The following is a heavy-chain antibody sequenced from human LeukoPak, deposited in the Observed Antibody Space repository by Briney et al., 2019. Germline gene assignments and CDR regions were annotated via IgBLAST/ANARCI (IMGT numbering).Heavy chain of an antibody. CDR2: IYYSGST. CDR3: ARGYARFYYYYMDV. CDR1: GGSISSGGYS. D-gene: IGHD1-1*01. J-gene: IGHJ6*03. V-gene: IGHV4-30-4*07. Sequence: SETLSLTCAVSGGSISSGGYSWSWIRQPPGKGLEWIGYIYYSGSTYYNPSLKSRVTISVDTSKNQFSLKLSSVTAADTAVYYCARGYARFYYYYMDVWGKGTTVTVSS.